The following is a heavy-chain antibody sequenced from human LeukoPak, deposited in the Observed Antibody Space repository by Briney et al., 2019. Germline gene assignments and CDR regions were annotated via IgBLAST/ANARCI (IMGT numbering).Heavy chain of an antibody. CDR3: ARDALNQWLVRTPNYYYYGMDV. V-gene: IGHV3-30-3*01. J-gene: IGHJ6*02. D-gene: IGHD6-19*01. CDR1: GFTFSSYA. Sequence: GGSLRLSCAASGFTFSSYAMHWVRQAPGKGLEWVAVISYDGSNKYYADSVKGRFTISRDNSKNTLYLQMNSLRAEDTAVYYCARDALNQWLVRTPNYYYYGMDVWGQGTTVTVSS. CDR2: ISYDGSNK.